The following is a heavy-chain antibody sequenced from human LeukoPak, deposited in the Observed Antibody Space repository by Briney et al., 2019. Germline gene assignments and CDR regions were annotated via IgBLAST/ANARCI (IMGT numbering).Heavy chain of an antibody. J-gene: IGHJ4*02. CDR2: IYYSGSA. CDR3: ARVQGLSSRPFDY. D-gene: IGHD3-10*01. V-gene: IGHV4-39*07. CDR1: GGSISSSSYY. Sequence: QSSETLSLTCTVSGGSISSSSYYWGWIRQPPGKGLEWIGTIYYSGSAYYNPSLKSRVTISVDTSKNQFSLKLSSVTAADTAVYYCARVQGLSSRPFDYWGQGTLVTVSS.